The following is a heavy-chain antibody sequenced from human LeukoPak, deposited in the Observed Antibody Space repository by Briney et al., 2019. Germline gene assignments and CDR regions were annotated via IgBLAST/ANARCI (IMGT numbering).Heavy chain of an antibody. CDR3: AGDYADYVGYFFFDY. CDR1: GFTFNNYA. CDR2: ISGGGETT. D-gene: IGHD4-17*01. V-gene: IGHV3-23*01. J-gene: IGHJ4*02. Sequence: HPGGSLRFSCSASGFTFNNYAMNWLRQAPGKGREWFSSISGGGETTYYADSAKGRFTISRDNSQNTLYLQMNSLRAEDTAVYYCAGDYADYVGYFFFDYWGQGTLVTVSS.